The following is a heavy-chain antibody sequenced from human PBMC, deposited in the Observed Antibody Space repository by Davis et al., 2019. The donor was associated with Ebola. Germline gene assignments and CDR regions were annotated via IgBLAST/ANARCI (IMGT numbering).Heavy chain of an antibody. V-gene: IGHV3-23*01. CDR3: AKDTSNIWFDI. Sequence: GESLKISCEFSGFSASLYSMSWVRQAPGKGLEWVSTLGTSADTYYADSVKGRFTISRDNSKNTLYLQMNGLRVEDTAIYYCAKDTSNIWFDIWGKGTTVTVS. CDR1: GFSASLYS. D-gene: IGHD3-9*01. CDR2: LGTSADT. J-gene: IGHJ6*03.